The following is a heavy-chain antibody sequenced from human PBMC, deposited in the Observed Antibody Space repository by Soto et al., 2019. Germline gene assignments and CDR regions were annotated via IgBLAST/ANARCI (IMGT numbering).Heavy chain of an antibody. D-gene: IGHD6-19*01. Sequence: PSEPIDLTRPLFGGSINTYYWICILQPPGKGLEWIGYIYYSGSTNYNPSLKSRVTISVDTSKNQFSLKLSSVTAADTAVYYCERALSGWSLDHDYWGQGTLVTVSS. CDR1: GGSINTYY. J-gene: IGHJ4*02. CDR2: IYYSGST. V-gene: IGHV4-59*01. CDR3: ERALSGWSLDHDY.